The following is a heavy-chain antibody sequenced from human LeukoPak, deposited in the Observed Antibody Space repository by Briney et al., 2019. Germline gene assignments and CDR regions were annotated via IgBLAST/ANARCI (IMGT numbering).Heavy chain of an antibody. D-gene: IGHD3-22*01. CDR3: ARVWDYYDSSAHGGDAFDI. Sequence: SETLSLTCTVSVGSISIYYWSWIRQPPGKGLEWIGYIYYSGSTNYNPSLKSRVTISVDTSKNQFSLKLSSVTAADTAVYYCARVWDYYDSSAHGGDAFDIWGQGTMVTVSS. CDR1: VGSISIYY. V-gene: IGHV4-59*01. CDR2: IYYSGST. J-gene: IGHJ3*02.